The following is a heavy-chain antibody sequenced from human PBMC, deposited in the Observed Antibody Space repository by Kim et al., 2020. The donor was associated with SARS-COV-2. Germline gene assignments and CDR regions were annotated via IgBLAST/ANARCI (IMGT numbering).Heavy chain of an antibody. CDR3: ARGTPYYDILTGYYGDAFDI. CDR2: INHSGST. CDR1: GGSFSGYY. J-gene: IGHJ3*02. D-gene: IGHD3-9*01. Sequence: SETLSLTCAVYGGSFSGYYWSWIRQPPGKGLEWIGEINHSGSTNYNPSLKSRVTISVDTSKNQFSLKLSSVTAADTAVYYCARGTPYYDILTGYYGDAFDIWGQGTMVTVSS. V-gene: IGHV4-34*01.